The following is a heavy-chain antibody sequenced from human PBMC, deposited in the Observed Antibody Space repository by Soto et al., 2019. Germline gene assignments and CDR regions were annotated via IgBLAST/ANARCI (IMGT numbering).Heavy chain of an antibody. Sequence: SETLSLTCTVSGGSMSSYYWSWIRQSPGKGLEWIGYIYYSGSTNYNPSLKSRVAISLDTSKNQFSLKLSSVTAADTAVYYCARGWSGRYYDFWSGPSAPYFDYWGQGTLVTVSS. V-gene: IGHV4-59*08. J-gene: IGHJ4*02. CDR2: IYYSGST. CDR3: ARGWSGRYYDFWSGPSAPYFDY. CDR1: GGSMSSYY. D-gene: IGHD3-3*01.